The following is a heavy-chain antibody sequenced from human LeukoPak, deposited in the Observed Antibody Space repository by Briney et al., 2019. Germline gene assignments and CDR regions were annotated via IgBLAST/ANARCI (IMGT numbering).Heavy chain of an antibody. CDR2: IIPIFGTA. V-gene: IGHV1-69*13. Sequence: SVKVSCKASGYTFTNYHIAWVRQAPGQGLEWMGGIIPIFGTANYAQKFQGRVTITADESTSTAYMELSSLRSEDTAVYYCASPVEESGYSSSWDTYYYYGMDVWGQGTTVTVSS. J-gene: IGHJ6*02. D-gene: IGHD6-13*01. CDR3: ASPVEESGYSSSWDTYYYYGMDV. CDR1: GYTFTNYH.